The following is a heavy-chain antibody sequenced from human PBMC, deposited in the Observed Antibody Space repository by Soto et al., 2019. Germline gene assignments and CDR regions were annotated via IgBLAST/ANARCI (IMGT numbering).Heavy chain of an antibody. J-gene: IGHJ5*02. CDR3: TIRAPHFDILTGYYMGWFDP. D-gene: IGHD3-9*01. CDR1: GGSFSGYY. CDR2: INHSGST. V-gene: IGHV4-34*01. Sequence: QVQLQQWGAGLLKPSETLSLTCAVYGGSFSGYYWSWIRQPPGKGLEWIGEINHSGSTNCNPSLKIRVTISLDTSKNQPSLKLSSVTAADTTVYYCTIRAPHFDILTGYYMGWFDPSCQGTLVTDSS.